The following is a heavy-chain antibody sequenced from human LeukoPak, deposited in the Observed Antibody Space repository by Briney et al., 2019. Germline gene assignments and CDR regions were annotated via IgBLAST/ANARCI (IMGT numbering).Heavy chain of an antibody. D-gene: IGHD3-9*01. CDR3: ARKISAYYDILTGYPGPYYFDY. CDR2: ISSSGSTI. V-gene: IGHV3-11*01. J-gene: IGHJ4*02. Sequence: GGCLRLSFAASGFTFSDNYISWIRQAPGKGLGLVSYISSSGSTIYYADSVKGRFTISKDNAKNSLYLQMNSLRAEDTAVYYCARKISAYYDILTGYPGPYYFDYWGQGTLVTVSS. CDR1: GFTFSDNY.